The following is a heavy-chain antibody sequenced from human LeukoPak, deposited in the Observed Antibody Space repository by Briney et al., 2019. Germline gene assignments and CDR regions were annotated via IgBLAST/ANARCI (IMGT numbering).Heavy chain of an antibody. Sequence: GGSLRLSCTASGFTFSDYGMNWVRQAPGKGPEWVSSISRSTTFTWYTDSVRGRFTISRDNANNLLYLQMNSLSVDDTALYYCTRDVEGTRLIVYSDLWGRGTPVSVSS. CDR1: GFTFSDYG. CDR3: TRDVEGTRLIVYSDL. J-gene: IGHJ2*01. CDR2: ISRSTTFT. V-gene: IGHV3-21*01. D-gene: IGHD3-22*01.